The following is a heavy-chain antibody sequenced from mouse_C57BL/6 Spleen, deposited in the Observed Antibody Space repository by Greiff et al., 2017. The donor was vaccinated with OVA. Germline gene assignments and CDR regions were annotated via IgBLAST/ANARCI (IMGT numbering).Heavy chain of an antibody. J-gene: IGHJ2*01. CDR1: GYTFTSYW. D-gene: IGHD3-2*02. Sequence: QVQLQQPGAELVKPGASVKLSCKASGYTFTSYWMQWVKQRPGQGLEWLGEIDPSDSYTNYNQKFKGRATLTVDTSYSTAYMHLSSLTAEDSAVYYSARRQLRLLGYYWGQGTTLTVSS. V-gene: IGHV1-50*01. CDR3: ARRQLRLLGYY. CDR2: IDPSDSYT.